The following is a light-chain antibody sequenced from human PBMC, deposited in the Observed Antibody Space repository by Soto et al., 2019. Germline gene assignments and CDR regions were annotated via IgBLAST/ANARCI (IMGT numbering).Light chain of an antibody. J-gene: IGLJ2*01. V-gene: IGLV2-14*01. CDR3: SSYTSSAYVV. CDR1: SSDVGGFNY. Sequence: QSALTQPASVSGSPGQSITISCTGTSSDVGGFNYVSWYQLHPGNAPKLMIYEVTNRPSGISNRFSGSKSGNTASLTISGLQAEDEADYYCSSYTSSAYVVFGGGTKLTVL. CDR2: EVT.